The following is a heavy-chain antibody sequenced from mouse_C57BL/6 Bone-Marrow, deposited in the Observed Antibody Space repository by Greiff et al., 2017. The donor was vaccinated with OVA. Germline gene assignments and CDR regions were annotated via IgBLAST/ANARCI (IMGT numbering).Heavy chain of an antibody. V-gene: IGHV1-19*01. Sequence: EVMLVESGPVLVKPGASVKMSCTASGYTFTDYYMTWVKQSHGKSLEWIGVINPYNGGTSYNQKFKGKATLTVDKSSSTAYMELNSLTSEDSAVYYCARGRGYDYDEGFAYWGQGTLVTVSA. CDR3: ARGRGYDYDEGFAY. CDR2: INPYNGGT. D-gene: IGHD2-4*01. J-gene: IGHJ3*01. CDR1: GYTFTDYY.